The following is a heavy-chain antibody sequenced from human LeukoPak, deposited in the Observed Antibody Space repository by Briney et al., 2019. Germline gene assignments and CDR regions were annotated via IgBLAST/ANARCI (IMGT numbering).Heavy chain of an antibody. Sequence: SVKVSCKASGGTFSSYAISWVRQAPGQGLEWMGRIIPILGIANYAQKFQGRVTITADKSTSTAYMELSSLRSEDTAVYYCARDWYRLPYNWFDPRGQGTLVTVSS. CDR2: IIPILGIA. CDR1: GGTFSSYA. D-gene: IGHD2-2*01. CDR3: ARDWYRLPYNWFDP. V-gene: IGHV1-69*04. J-gene: IGHJ5*02.